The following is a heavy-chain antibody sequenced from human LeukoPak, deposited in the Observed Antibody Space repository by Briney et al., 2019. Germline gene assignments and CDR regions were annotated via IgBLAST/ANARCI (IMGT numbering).Heavy chain of an antibody. CDR2: ISSKANSYAT. J-gene: IGHJ4*02. CDR1: GFTFSGSA. CDR3: TRLIAVADDFDY. Sequence: GGSLRLSCAASGFTFSGSAMHWVRQASGKGLEWVGPISSKANSYATAYAASVKGRFTISRDDSKNTADQQMNSLKTEDMAVYYCTRLIAVADDFDYWGQGTLVTVSS. D-gene: IGHD6-19*01. V-gene: IGHV3-73*01.